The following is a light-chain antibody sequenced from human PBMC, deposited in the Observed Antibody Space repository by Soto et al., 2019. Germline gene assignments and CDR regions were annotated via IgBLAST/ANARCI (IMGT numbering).Light chain of an antibody. CDR2: DAS. Sequence: EIVLTQSPAILSLSPGERATLSCRASQSVSSYLAWYQQKPGQAPRLLIYDASDRATGIPPRFSGSGAETKFTLTISSLEHEDVAVYYCQKRHSCPLRFGPGTKVDIK. V-gene: IGKV3-11*01. J-gene: IGKJ3*01. CDR3: QKRHSCPLR. CDR1: QSVSSY.